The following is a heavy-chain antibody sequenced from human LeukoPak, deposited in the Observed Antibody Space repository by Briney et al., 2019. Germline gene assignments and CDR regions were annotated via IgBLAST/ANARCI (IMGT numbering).Heavy chain of an antibody. J-gene: IGHJ4*02. CDR3: VRHQRWSYYFDY. CDR1: GYSFTNYW. CDR2: IFPGDSDT. D-gene: IGHD3-3*01. V-gene: IGHV5-51*01. Sequence: GESLKISCKASGYSFTNYWIGWVRQKPGEGLEWMGIIFPGDSDTHYNPSFQGQVSLSADQSISSAYLQWDSLKASDSAMYYCVRHQRWSYYFDYWGQGTLVTVSA.